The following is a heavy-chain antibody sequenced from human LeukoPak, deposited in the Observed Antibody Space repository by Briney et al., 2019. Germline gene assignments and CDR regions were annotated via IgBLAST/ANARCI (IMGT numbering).Heavy chain of an antibody. J-gene: IGHJ3*02. CDR2: ISSSSSTI. D-gene: IGHD3-22*01. CDR1: GFTFSSYS. CDR3: ARVRSSYYYDSSSYYHYDGFDI. Sequence: GGPLRLSCAASGFTFSSYSMNWVRQAPGKGLEWVSYISSSSSTIYYADSVKGRFTISRDNAKNSLSLQMNSLRAEDTAVYFCARVRSSYYYDSSSYYHYDGFDIWGQGTMVTVSS. V-gene: IGHV3-48*04.